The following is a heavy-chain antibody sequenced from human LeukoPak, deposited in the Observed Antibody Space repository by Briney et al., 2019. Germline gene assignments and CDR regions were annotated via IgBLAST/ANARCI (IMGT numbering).Heavy chain of an antibody. J-gene: IGHJ4*02. D-gene: IGHD5-18*01. CDR2: IIPIFGTA. V-gene: IGHV1-69*05. CDR3: ARGIRDYYFDY. Sequence: ASVKVSCKASGGTFISYAISWVRQAPGQGLEWMGRIIPIFGTANYAQKFQGRATITTDESTSTAYMELSSLRSEDTAVYYCARGIRDYYFDYWGQGTLVTVSS. CDR1: GGTFISYA.